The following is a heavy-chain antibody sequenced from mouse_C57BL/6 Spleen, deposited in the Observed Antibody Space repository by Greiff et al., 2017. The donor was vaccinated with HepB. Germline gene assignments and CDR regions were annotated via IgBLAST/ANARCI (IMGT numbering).Heavy chain of an antibody. J-gene: IGHJ2*01. V-gene: IGHV14-4*01. Sequence: VQLKESGAELVRPGASVKLSCTASGFNIKDDYMHWVKQRPEQGLEWIGWIDPENGDTEYASKFQGKATITADTSSNTAYLQHSSLTSEDTAVYYCTTQRWDGDYWGQGTTLTVSS. CDR2: IDPENGDT. D-gene: IGHD4-1*01. CDR3: TTQRWDGDY. CDR1: GFNIKDDY.